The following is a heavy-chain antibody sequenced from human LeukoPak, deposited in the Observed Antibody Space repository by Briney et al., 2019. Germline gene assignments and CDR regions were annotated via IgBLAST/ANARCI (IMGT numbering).Heavy chain of an antibody. CDR1: GGSISSYY. J-gene: IGHJ4*02. D-gene: IGHD3-22*01. CDR3: ARHSPSGYYFRHFDY. Sequence: SETLSLTCTVSGGSISSYYWSWIRQPPGKGLEWIGYIYTSGSTNYNPSLKSRVTISVDTSKNQFSLKLSSVTAADTAVYYCARHSPSGYYFRHFDYWGQGTLVTVSS. V-gene: IGHV4-4*09. CDR2: IYTSGST.